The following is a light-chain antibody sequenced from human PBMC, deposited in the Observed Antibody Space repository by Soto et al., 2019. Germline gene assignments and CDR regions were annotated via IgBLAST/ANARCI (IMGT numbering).Light chain of an antibody. CDR2: WAS. Sequence: IVMTQSPDSLAVSLGERATINCKSSQSVLYSSNNKNYLAWYQQKPGQPPKLLIYWASTRESGVPDRFSGSGSGSDFTLTISSLQAEDVAVYYCQQYYCTPLTFGQGTKLEIK. J-gene: IGKJ2*01. V-gene: IGKV4-1*01. CDR3: QQYYCTPLT. CDR1: QSVLYSSNNKNY.